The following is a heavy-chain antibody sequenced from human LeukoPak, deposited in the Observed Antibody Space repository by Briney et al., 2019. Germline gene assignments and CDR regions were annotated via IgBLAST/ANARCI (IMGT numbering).Heavy chain of an antibody. CDR1: GFTFDDYA. V-gene: IGHV3-9*01. CDR3: AKEHYYDSSGTLDH. J-gene: IGHJ4*02. Sequence: GGSLRLSCAASGFTFDDYAMHWVRQAPGKGLEWVSGISWNSGSIGYADSVKGRFTISRDNAKSSLYLQMNSLRAEDTALYYCAKEHYYDSSGTLDHWGQGTLVTVSS. D-gene: IGHD3-22*01. CDR2: ISWNSGSI.